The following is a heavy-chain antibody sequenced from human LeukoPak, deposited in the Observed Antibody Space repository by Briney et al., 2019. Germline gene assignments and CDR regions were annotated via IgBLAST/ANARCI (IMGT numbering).Heavy chain of an antibody. D-gene: IGHD3-22*01. Sequence: ASVKVSCKASGYTFTSYEINWVRQATGQGLEWMGWMNPNSGNTGYAQKFQGRVTMTRDTSTSTVYMELSSLRSEDTAVYYCARDLYYDSSGPAGSPLDYWGQGTLVTVSS. J-gene: IGHJ4*02. CDR1: GYTFTSYE. CDR2: MNPNSGNT. CDR3: ARDLYYDSSGPAGSPLDY. V-gene: IGHV1-8*01.